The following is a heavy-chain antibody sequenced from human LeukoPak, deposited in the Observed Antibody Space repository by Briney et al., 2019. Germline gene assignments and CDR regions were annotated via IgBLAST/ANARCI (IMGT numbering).Heavy chain of an antibody. CDR1: GDTSTTSS. CDR3: ARNLGSPTRYYYYYYMDV. J-gene: IGHJ6*03. CDR2: IIPIFGTA. Sequence: SVKVSCKASGDTSTTSSMNWVRQAPGQGLEWMGGIIPIFGTANYAQKFQGRVTITADKSTSTAYMELSSLRSEDTAVYYCARNLGSPTRYYYYYYMDVWGKGTTVTVSS. V-gene: IGHV1-69*06. D-gene: IGHD1-26*01.